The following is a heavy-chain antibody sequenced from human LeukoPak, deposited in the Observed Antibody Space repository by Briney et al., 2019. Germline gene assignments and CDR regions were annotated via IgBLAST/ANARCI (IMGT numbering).Heavy chain of an antibody. CDR3: ARDRFFGPSKLMDV. V-gene: IGHV3-30*02. CDR2: IRYDGSNK. Sequence: GGSLRLSCAASGFTFSSYGMHWVRQAPGKGLEWVAFIRYDGSNKYYADSVKGRFTISRDNAENSLSLQMNSLRAEDTAVYYCARDRFFGPSKLMDVWGKGTTVTVSS. CDR1: GFTFSSYG. J-gene: IGHJ6*03. D-gene: IGHD3/OR15-3a*01.